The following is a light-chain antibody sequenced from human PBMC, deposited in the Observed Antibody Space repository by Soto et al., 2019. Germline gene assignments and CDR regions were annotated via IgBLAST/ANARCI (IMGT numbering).Light chain of an antibody. CDR2: GNT. V-gene: IGLV1-40*01. Sequence: QSVLTQPPSVSGAPGQRVTISCTGSSSNIGAVYDVHWYQQLPGTAPKLLIYGNTNRPSGVPDRFSGSKSGTSASLAITGLQAEDEADYCCQSYDRSLSAYVFGPGTKVTV. CDR3: QSYDRSLSAYV. CDR1: SSNIGAVYD. J-gene: IGLJ1*01.